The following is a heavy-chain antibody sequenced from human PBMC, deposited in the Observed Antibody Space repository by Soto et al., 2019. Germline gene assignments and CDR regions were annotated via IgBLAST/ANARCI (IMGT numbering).Heavy chain of an antibody. CDR2: ISGSGGST. CDR3: AKTGIAPPDLYGMDV. J-gene: IGHJ6*02. CDR1: GFTFSSYA. Sequence: GGSLRLSCAASGFTFSSYAMSWVRQAPGKGLEWVSAISGSGGSTYYADSVKGRFTISRDNSKNTLYLQMNSLRAEDTAVYYCAKTGIAPPDLYGMDVWGQGTTVTSP. V-gene: IGHV3-23*01. D-gene: IGHD6-6*01.